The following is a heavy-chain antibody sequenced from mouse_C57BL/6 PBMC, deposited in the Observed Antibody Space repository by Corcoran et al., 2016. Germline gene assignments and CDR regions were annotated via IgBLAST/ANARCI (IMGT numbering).Heavy chain of an antibody. V-gene: IGHV1-81*01. CDR3: ASYYYGSSLYYFDY. CDR1: GYTFTSNG. J-gene: IGHJ2*01. CDR2: IYPRSGNT. Sequence: QVQLQQSGAELARPGASVKLSCKASGYTFTSNGISWVKQRTGQGIEWIGEIYPRSGNTYYNEKFKDKATLTADKSSSTAYMELSSLTSEDSAVYFCASYYYGSSLYYFDYWGQGTTLTVSS. D-gene: IGHD1-1*01.